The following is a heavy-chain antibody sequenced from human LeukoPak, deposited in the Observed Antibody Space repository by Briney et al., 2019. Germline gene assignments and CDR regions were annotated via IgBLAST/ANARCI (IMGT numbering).Heavy chain of an antibody. CDR3: ARVARLVYADDY. CDR1: GCTFTSYG. V-gene: IGHV1-18*01. J-gene: IGHJ4*02. CDR2: ISAYNGNT. Sequence: ASVKVSCKASGCTFTSYGISWVRQAPGQGLEWMGWISAYNGNTNYAQKLQGRVTMTTDTSTSTAYMELRSLRSDDTAVYYCARVARLVYADDYWGQGTLVTVSS. D-gene: IGHD2-8*01.